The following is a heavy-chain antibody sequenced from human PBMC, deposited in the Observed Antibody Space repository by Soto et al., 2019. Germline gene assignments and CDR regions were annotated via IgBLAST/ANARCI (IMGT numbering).Heavy chain of an antibody. Sequence: QLHLVQSGAVVKKPGASVTVSCSASGYPVTAYYMHWVRQAPGRGLEWMGGINSATGAAKYTQTCQGRVTLTSDTSTSTVFMELSGLTSVVTAFFYCARGGGVGVARSAAFDMWGQGTLVIVSS. D-gene: IGHD3-3*01. V-gene: IGHV1-2*02. J-gene: IGHJ3*02. CDR1: GYPVTAYY. CDR2: INSATGAA. CDR3: ARGGGVGVARSAAFDM.